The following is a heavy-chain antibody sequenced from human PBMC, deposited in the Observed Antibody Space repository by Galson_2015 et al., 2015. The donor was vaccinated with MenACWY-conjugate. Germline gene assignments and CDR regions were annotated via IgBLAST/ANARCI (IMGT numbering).Heavy chain of an antibody. D-gene: IGHD1-26*01. V-gene: IGHV5-51*01. Sequence: QSGAEVKKSGESLKISCQGSGYSFTTYWIAWVRQMPGRGLEWMGLISPGDSNTRYSPSFQGQVTISADKSISTAYLQWSSLKASDTAMYYCARHPPGGRGMDVWGQGTTVTVSS. CDR2: ISPGDSNT. CDR1: GYSFTTYW. CDR3: ARHPPGGRGMDV. J-gene: IGHJ6*02.